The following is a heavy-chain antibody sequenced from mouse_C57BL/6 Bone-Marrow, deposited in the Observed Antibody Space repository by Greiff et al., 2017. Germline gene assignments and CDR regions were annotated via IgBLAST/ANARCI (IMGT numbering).Heavy chain of an antibody. CDR3: ARPGIVTTKFAY. CDR2: ISNGGGST. Sequence: DVKLVESGGGLVQPGGSLKLSCAASGFTFSDYYMYWVRQTPEKRLEWVAYISNGGGSTYYPDTVKGRFTMSRDNAKNTLYLQMSRLKSEDTAMYYCARPGIVTTKFAYWGQGTLVTVSA. J-gene: IGHJ3*01. V-gene: IGHV5-12*01. D-gene: IGHD2-5*01. CDR1: GFTFSDYY.